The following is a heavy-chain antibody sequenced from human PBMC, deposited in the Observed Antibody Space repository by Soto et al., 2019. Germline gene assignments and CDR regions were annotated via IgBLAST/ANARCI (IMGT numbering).Heavy chain of an antibody. D-gene: IGHD3-16*01. CDR3: ARLPFPWGWFDP. Sequence: GGSLRLSCAASGFTFSDYYMSWIRQAPGKGLEWVSYISGSGRTIYSADSVKGRFTISRDNATNSLYLQMNNVRTEDTAVYYCARLPFPWGWFDPWGQGTLVTVSS. J-gene: IGHJ5*02. CDR2: ISGSGRTI. V-gene: IGHV3-11*01. CDR1: GFTFSDYY.